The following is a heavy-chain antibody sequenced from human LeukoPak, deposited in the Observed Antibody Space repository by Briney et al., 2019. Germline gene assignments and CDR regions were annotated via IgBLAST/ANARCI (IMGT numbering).Heavy chain of an antibody. V-gene: IGHV4-4*09. Sequence: PSETLSLTCTVSGGSISSYYWSWIRQPPGKGLEWIGRIYTSGSTNYNPSLKNRVTISVDTSKNQFSLRLSSVTAADTAVYYCARGAAAAFGYWGQGTLVTVSS. CDR2: IYTSGST. CDR3: ARGAAAAFGY. CDR1: GGSISSYY. D-gene: IGHD6-13*01. J-gene: IGHJ4*02.